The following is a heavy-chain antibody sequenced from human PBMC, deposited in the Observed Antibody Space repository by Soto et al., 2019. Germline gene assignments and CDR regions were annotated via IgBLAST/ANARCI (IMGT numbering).Heavy chain of an antibody. D-gene: IGHD3-3*01. Sequence: PGGSLRLSCTASGFIVSDTYVNWVRQAPGKGLEWVSVISNRGDTHYADSVKGRFTLSRDISDNTLHLQMNNLRAEDTAVYYCAKDRRNYDFWSGYYNINYYYYGMDVWGQGTTVTVSS. J-gene: IGHJ6*02. CDR1: GFIVSDTY. CDR2: ISNRGDT. V-gene: IGHV3-66*01. CDR3: AKDRRNYDFWSGYYNINYYYYGMDV.